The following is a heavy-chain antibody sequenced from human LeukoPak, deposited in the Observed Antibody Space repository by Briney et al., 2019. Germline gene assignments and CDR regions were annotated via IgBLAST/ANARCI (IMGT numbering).Heavy chain of an antibody. CDR2: IYYGGST. CDR3: ARGKFGELFRV. D-gene: IGHD3-10*01. Sequence: SETLSLTCTVSGGSISSYYWSWIRQPPGKGLEWIGYIYYGGSTNYNPSLKSRVTISVDTSKNQFSLKLSSVTAADTAAYYCARGKFGELFRVWGQGTLVTVSS. V-gene: IGHV4-59*01. CDR1: GGSISSYY. J-gene: IGHJ4*02.